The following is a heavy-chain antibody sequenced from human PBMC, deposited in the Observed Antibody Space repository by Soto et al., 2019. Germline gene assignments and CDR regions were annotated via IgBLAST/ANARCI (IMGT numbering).Heavy chain of an antibody. D-gene: IGHD3-3*01. J-gene: IGHJ4*02. CDR3: ARWVVPGAIVGVVNTNFDY. Sequence: SEALSLTCTVSGGSISIGDYYWSWIRQPPGKGLEWIGYIYYSGSTYYNPSLKSRVTISVDTSKSQFSLKLSSVTAADTAVYYCARWVVPGAIVGVVNTNFDYWGQGTLVTVSS. V-gene: IGHV4-30-4*01. CDR1: GGSISIGDYY. CDR2: IYYSGST.